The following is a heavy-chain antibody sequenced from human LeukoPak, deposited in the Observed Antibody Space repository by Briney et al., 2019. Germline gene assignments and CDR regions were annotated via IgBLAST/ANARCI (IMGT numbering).Heavy chain of an antibody. CDR3: ARGGYYYGSGSYYKRSDYFDY. V-gene: IGHV3-30*01. CDR2: ISYDGSNK. J-gene: IGHJ4*02. CDR1: GFTFSSYA. Sequence: GGSLRLSCAASGFTFSSYAMHWVRQAPGKGLEWVAVISYDGSNKYYADSVKGRFTISRDNSKNTLYLQMNSLRAEDTAVYYCARGGYYYGSGSYYKRSDYFDYWGQGTLVTVSS. D-gene: IGHD3-10*01.